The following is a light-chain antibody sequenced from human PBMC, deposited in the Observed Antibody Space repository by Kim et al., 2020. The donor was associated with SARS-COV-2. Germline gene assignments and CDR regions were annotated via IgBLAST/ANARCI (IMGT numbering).Light chain of an antibody. CDR2: RNN. CDR3: AAWDDSLNGVL. CDR1: SSNIESNY. Sequence: QSVLTQSPSASGTPGQKATISCSGSSSNIESNYVYWYQQLPGTAPKLLIYRNNERPSGVPDRFSVSKSGTSASLAIGGLRSEDEGDYYCAAWDDSLNGVLFGGGTQLTVL. J-gene: IGLJ2*01. V-gene: IGLV1-47*01.